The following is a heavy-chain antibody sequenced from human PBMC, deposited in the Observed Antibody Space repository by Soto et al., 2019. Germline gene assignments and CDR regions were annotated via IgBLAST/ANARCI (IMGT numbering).Heavy chain of an antibody. D-gene: IGHD6-6*01. CDR2: IYPGDSET. Sequence: GESLKISCKGSGYSFTSYWISWVRQMPGKGLEWMGIIYPGDSETKYSPSFQGHVTISVDKSINTAYLQWSSLKASDTAKYYCARRAGARAFYYYGLDVWGLGTTVTVSS. CDR1: GYSFTSYW. J-gene: IGHJ6*02. V-gene: IGHV5-51*01. CDR3: ARRAGARAFYYYGLDV.